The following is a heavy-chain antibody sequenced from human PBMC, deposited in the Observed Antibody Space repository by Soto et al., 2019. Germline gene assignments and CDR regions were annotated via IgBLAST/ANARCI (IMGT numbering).Heavy chain of an antibody. CDR1: GGSISSSSYY. CDR3: ARRPTPSIAARSRFDP. CDR2: IYYSGST. D-gene: IGHD6-6*01. J-gene: IGHJ5*02. V-gene: IGHV4-39*01. Sequence: SETLSLTCTVSGGSISSSSYYWGWIRQPPGKGLEWIGSIYYSGSTYYNPSLKSRVTISVDTSKNQFSLKLSSVTAADTAVYYCARRPTPSIAARSRFDPWGQGTLVTVSS.